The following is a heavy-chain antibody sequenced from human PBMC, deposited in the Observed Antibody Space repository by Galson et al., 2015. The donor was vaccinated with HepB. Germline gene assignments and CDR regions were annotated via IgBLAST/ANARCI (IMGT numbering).Heavy chain of an antibody. Sequence: SVKVSCKASGGTFSSYPITWVRQAPGQGLEWLGRIIPLLGTTKYSQKSQDRVTITADKSTGTAYMELTDLTSGDTAIYYCARVGGRGHTFDYWGQGTQVTVSS. CDR2: IIPLLGTT. J-gene: IGHJ4*02. D-gene: IGHD2-15*01. V-gene: IGHV1-69*08. CDR1: GGTFSSYP. CDR3: ARVGGRGHTFDY.